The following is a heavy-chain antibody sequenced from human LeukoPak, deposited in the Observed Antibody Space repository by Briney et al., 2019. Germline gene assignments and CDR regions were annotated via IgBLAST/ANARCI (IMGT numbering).Heavy chain of an antibody. CDR1: GFTVSSNY. CDR3: ARTPGGYSYGTFDY. D-gene: IGHD5-18*01. V-gene: IGHV3-48*01. Sequence: PGGSLRLSCAASGFTVSSNYMSWVRQAPGKGLEWVSYISSSSSTIYYADSVKGRFTISRDNAKNSLYLQMNSLRAEDTAVYYCARTPGGYSYGTFDYWGQGTLVTVSS. CDR2: ISSSSSTI. J-gene: IGHJ4*02.